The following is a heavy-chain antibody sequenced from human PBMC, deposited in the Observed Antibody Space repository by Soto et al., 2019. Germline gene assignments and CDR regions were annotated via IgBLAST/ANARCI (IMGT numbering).Heavy chain of an antibody. V-gene: IGHV2-70*01. Sequence: SGPTLVNPTQTLTLTCTFSGFSLTTNGMCLSWIRQPPGKALEWLALIDWDENTYYSTSLNNRLTLSKDTSKNQVVLLVRHMGPVDTATYYCARIPCGNYYTKNFFDPWGQGIPVTVSS. CDR3: ARIPCGNYYTKNFFDP. CDR1: GFSLTTNGMC. CDR2: IDWDENT. J-gene: IGHJ5*02. D-gene: IGHD3-22*01.